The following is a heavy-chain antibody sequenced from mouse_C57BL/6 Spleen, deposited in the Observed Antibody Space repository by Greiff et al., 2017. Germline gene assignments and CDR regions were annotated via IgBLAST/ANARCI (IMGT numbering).Heavy chain of an antibody. CDR1: GFSLTSYG. V-gene: IGHV2-2*01. J-gene: IGHJ4*01. Sequence: VKLVESGPCLVQPSQSLSITCPVSGFSLTSYGVHWVRQSPGKGLEWLGVIWSGGSTDYNAAFISRLSISKDNSKSQVFFKMNSLQADYTAIYYCARRDSNPYYYAMDYWGQGTSVTVSS. D-gene: IGHD2-5*01. CDR3: ARRDSNPYYYAMDY. CDR2: IWSGGST.